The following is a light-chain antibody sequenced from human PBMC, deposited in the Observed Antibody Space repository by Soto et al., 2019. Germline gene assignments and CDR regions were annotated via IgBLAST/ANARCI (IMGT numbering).Light chain of an antibody. V-gene: IGLV3-21*02. J-gene: IGLJ1*01. CDR1: NIGSKS. CDR3: QVSDSSSDHPV. Sequence: SYELTQPPSVSVAPGQTARITCGGNNIGSKSVHWYQQKPGQAPVLVVYDDSDRPSGLPERFSGSNSGNTATLTISRVEAGDEADYYCQVSDSSSDHPVFGTGTKLTVL. CDR2: DDS.